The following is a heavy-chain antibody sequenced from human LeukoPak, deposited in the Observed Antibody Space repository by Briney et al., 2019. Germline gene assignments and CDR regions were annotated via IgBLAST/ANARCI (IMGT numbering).Heavy chain of an antibody. CDR3: ARNTRWPGRSSMDV. V-gene: IGHV1-69*13. Sequence: SVKVSCKASGGTFSSYAISWVRQAPGQGLEWMGGIIPIFGTANYAQKFQGRVTITADESTSTAYMELSSLRSEDTAVYYCARNTRWPGRSSMDVWGQGTTVTVSS. CDR1: GGTFSSYA. CDR2: IIPIFGTA. J-gene: IGHJ6*02. D-gene: IGHD1-26*01.